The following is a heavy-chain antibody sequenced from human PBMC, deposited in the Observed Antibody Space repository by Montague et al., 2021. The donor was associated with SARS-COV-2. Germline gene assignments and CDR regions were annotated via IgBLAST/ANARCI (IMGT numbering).Heavy chain of an antibody. D-gene: IGHD3-10*01. Sequence: SETLSLTCAVYGGSFSVYYWSWLRQSPRRGLEWIAEINHSGTANYNPSLKSRVTISVDTSKNQFTLKLTSVTAADTALYYCAMERAVVRTGRTLVAFDVWGKGTTVTVSS. CDR3: AMERAVVRTGRTLVAFDV. J-gene: IGHJ6*04. CDR2: INHSGTA. CDR1: GGSFSVYY. V-gene: IGHV4-34*01.